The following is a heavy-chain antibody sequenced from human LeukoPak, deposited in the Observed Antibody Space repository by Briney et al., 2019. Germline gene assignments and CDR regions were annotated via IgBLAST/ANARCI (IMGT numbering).Heavy chain of an antibody. CDR3: ARGQWELHSIGLIDY. CDR1: GGSISSGGYY. V-gene: IGHV4-31*03. J-gene: IGHJ4*02. Sequence: PSQTLSLICTVSGGSISSGGYYWSWLRQHPGKGLEWFGSIYYSGSTYYNPSLNSRVTISVDTSKNQFSLKLSSVTAADTAVYYCARGQWELHSIGLIDYWGQGTLVTVSS. CDR2: IYYSGST. D-gene: IGHD1-26*01.